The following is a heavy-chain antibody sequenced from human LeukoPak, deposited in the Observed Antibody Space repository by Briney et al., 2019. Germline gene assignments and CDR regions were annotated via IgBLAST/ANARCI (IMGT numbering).Heavy chain of an antibody. Sequence: ASVKVSCKASGFTFSSSAVQWVRQARGQRLEWIGWIVVGSGNTNNAQKFQERVTISRDMSTSTAHMELSSLRSDDTAVYYCARWASGSYYGFDYWGQGTLVTVSS. V-gene: IGHV1-58*01. CDR3: ARWASGSYYGFDY. CDR1: GFTFSSSA. CDR2: IVVGSGNT. D-gene: IGHD1-26*01. J-gene: IGHJ4*02.